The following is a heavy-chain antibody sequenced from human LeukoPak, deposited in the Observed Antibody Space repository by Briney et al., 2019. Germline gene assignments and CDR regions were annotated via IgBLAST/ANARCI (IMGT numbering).Heavy chain of an antibody. D-gene: IGHD2-2*01. V-gene: IGHV3-23*01. CDR2: ISGGGGST. Sequence: GGSLRLSCAASEFTFSNYAMNWVRQAPGKGLEWVSGISGGGGSTYYADSVKGRFTISRDNSKNTLYLQMYSLRAEDTALYYCAKLGCTGTICYANYWGQGTLVTVSS. CDR3: AKLGCTGTICYANY. J-gene: IGHJ4*02. CDR1: EFTFSNYA.